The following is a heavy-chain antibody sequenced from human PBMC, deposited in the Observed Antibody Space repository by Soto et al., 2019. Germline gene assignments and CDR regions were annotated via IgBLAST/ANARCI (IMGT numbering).Heavy chain of an antibody. D-gene: IGHD6-6*01. J-gene: IGHJ6*02. CDR3: ARHEAARPNKYGMDV. CDR1: GGSISSSSYY. CDR2: IYYSGST. V-gene: IGHV4-39*01. Sequence: SETLSLTCTVSGGSISSSSYYWSWIRQPPGKGLEWIGSIYYSGSTYYNPSLKSRVTISVDTSKNQFSLKLSSVTAADTAVYYCARHEAARPNKYGMDVWGQGXTVTVYS.